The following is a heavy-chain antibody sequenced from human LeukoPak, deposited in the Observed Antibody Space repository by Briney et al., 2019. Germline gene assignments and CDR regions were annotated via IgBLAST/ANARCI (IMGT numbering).Heavy chain of an antibody. CDR2: INPNSGAT. CDR3: ARAVVQLWLGFDP. J-gene: IGHJ5*02. CDR1: GYTFTGYY. Sequence: ASVKVSCKASGYTFTGYYMHWVRQAPGQGLEWMGWINPNSGATLYAQKFQGRVTMTRDTSISTAYMELSRLRSDDTAVYYCARAVVQLWLGFDPWGQGTLVTVSS. D-gene: IGHD5-18*01. V-gene: IGHV1-2*02.